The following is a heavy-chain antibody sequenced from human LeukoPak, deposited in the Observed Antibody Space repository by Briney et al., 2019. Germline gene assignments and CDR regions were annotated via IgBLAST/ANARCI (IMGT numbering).Heavy chain of an antibody. J-gene: IGHJ5*02. CDR1: RYSFTSYW. Sequence: GESLKFSCKGSRYSFTSYWIGWVRQMPGKGLEWMGIIYPGDSDTRYSPSFQGQVTISADKSISTAYLQWSSLKASDTAMYYCARGSVLMVYATNWFDPWGQGTLVTVSS. D-gene: IGHD2-8*01. CDR3: ARGSVLMVYATNWFDP. V-gene: IGHV5-51*01. CDR2: IYPGDSDT.